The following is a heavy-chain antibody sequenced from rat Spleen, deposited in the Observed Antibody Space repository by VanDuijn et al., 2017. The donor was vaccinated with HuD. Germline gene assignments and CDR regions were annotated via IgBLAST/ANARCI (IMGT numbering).Heavy chain of an antibody. CDR1: GFTFSDYY. Sequence: EVQLVESDGGLVQPGRSLKLSCAASGFTFSDYYMAWVRQAPTKGLEWVASISYDGSSFYYRDSVKGRFTISRDNTRSTLYLQMDSLRSEDTATYYCTTVTYWGQGTLVTVSS. J-gene: IGHJ3*01. CDR3: TTVTY. CDR2: ISYDGSSF. V-gene: IGHV5-20*01.